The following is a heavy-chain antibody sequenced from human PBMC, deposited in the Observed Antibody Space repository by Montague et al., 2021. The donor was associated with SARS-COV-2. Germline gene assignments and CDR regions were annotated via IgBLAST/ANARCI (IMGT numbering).Heavy chain of an antibody. CDR3: ARAQNICFIANCVNYFDL. CDR1: GGSIRSCY. Sequence: SETLSLTCAVAGGSIRSCYWGWIRQAPVKSLEWISYLLYTGSTKYNPSLKTRVTLSLDTPKNHFSLRLNSVTAADTAVYYCARAQNICFIANCVNYFDLWGLGALVSVSS. J-gene: IGHJ4*02. V-gene: IGHV4-59*01. CDR2: LLYTGST. D-gene: IGHD1-1*01.